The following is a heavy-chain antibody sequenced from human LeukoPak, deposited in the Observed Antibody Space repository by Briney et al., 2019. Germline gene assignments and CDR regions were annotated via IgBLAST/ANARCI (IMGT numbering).Heavy chain of an antibody. D-gene: IGHD6-13*01. CDR1: GFTFGDYA. V-gene: IGHV3-23*01. CDR2: VTGSDSST. J-gene: IGHJ4*02. Sequence: GGSLRLSCTASGFTFGDYAMSWVRQAPGKGLEWVSTVTGSDSSTYYADSVKGRFTISRDNSKNTLSLRMSSLRAEDTAVYYCAKDPYSSNWFYFDYWGQGTLVTVSS. CDR3: AKDPYSSNWFYFDY.